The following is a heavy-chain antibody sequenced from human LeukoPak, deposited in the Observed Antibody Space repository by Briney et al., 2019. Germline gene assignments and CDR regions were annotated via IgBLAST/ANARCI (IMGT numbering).Heavy chain of an antibody. J-gene: IGHJ4*02. CDR2: MNPNSGNT. Sequence: ASVKVSCKASGYTFSSYDFNWVRQATGQGLEWMGWMNPNSGNTCYAQKFQGRVTMTRDTSISTAYMELSSLRSEDTAVYYCARGGGYQLLYYWGQGTLVTVSS. CDR1: GYTFSSYD. CDR3: ARGGGYQLLYY. V-gene: IGHV1-8*01. D-gene: IGHD2-2*01.